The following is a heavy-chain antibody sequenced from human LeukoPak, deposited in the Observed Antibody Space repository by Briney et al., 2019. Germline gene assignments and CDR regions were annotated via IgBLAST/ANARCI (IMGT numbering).Heavy chain of an antibody. Sequence: PSETLSLTCTVSGGSISSYYWSWIRQPPGKGLEWIGYIYYSGSTNYNPSLKSRVTISVDTSKNQFSLKLSSVTAADTAVYYCARQQSSGWYLFDYWGQGTLVTVSS. CDR2: IYYSGST. D-gene: IGHD6-19*01. J-gene: IGHJ4*02. CDR1: GGSISSYY. CDR3: ARQQSSGWYLFDY. V-gene: IGHV4-59*01.